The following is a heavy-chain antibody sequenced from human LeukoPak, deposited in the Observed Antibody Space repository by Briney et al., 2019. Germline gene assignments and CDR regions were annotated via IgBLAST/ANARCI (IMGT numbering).Heavy chain of an antibody. CDR3: AKDDPPPAGRWLLSLYYFDY. V-gene: IGHV1-2*02. CDR2: INPNSGGT. J-gene: IGHJ4*02. CDR1: GYTFTGYY. Sequence: ASVKVSCKASGYTFTGYYMHWVRQAPGQGLEWMGWINPNSGGTNYAQKFQGRVTMTRDTSISTAYMELSRLRSDDTAVYYCAKDDPPPAGRWLLSLYYFDYWGQGTLVTVSS. D-gene: IGHD3-3*01.